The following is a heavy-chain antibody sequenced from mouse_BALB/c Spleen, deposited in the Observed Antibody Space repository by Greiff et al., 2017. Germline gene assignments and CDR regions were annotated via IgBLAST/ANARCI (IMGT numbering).Heavy chain of an antibody. V-gene: IGHV1S81*02. CDR3: AKGRCVYAMDY. J-gene: IGHJ4*01. CDR1: GYNFTSYW. CDR2: INPSNGRT. Sequence: QVQLQQPGAELVKPGASVKLSCKASGYNFTSYWMHWVKQRPGQGLEWIGDINPSNGRTNYNEKFKSKATLTVDKSSSTAYMQLSSLTSEDSAVYYCAKGRCVYAMDYWGQGTSVTVSS.